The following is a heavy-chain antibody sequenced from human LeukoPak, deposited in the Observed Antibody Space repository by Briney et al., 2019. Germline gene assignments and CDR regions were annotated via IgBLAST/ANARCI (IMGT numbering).Heavy chain of an antibody. CDR2: ISNSGSTI. J-gene: IGHJ4*02. CDR1: GFTFSDYY. Sequence: NPGGSLRLSCAASGFTFSDYYMSWIRQAPGKGLEWVSYISNSGSTIYCADSVKGRFTISRDNAKSSLYLQMNSLRAEDTAVYYCARGPLVGATTPNFEFDYWGQGTLVTVSS. D-gene: IGHD1-26*01. CDR3: ARGPLVGATTPNFEFDY. V-gene: IGHV3-11*01.